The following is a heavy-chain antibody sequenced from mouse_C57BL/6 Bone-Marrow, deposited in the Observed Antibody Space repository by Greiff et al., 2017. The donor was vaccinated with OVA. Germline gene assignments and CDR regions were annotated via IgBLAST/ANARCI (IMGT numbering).Heavy chain of an antibody. D-gene: IGHD2-12*01. CDR1: GYSFTGYY. J-gene: IGHJ3*01. CDR2: INPSTGGT. CDR3: AIVWTSPVAY. Sequence: EVHLVESGPELVKPGASVKISCKASGYSFTGYYMNWVKQSPEKSLEWIGEINPSTGGTTYNQKFKAKATLTVDKSSSTAYMQLKSLTAEDSAVYYCAIVWTSPVAYWGQGTLVTVSA. V-gene: IGHV1-42*01.